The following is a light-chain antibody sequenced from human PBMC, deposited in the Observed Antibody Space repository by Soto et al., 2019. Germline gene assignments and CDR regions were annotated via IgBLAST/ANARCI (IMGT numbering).Light chain of an antibody. Sequence: DIVMTQSPDSLAVSLGERATINCKSSQSVLYSSNNKNFLAWYQQKPGQPPKLLIYWASTRESGVPDRFSGSGSGTDFTLTISSLQAEDVAVYSCQQYYSPPYTVGQGTKLEIK. CDR1: QSVLYSSNNKNF. J-gene: IGKJ2*01. V-gene: IGKV4-1*01. CDR2: WAS. CDR3: QQYYSPPYT.